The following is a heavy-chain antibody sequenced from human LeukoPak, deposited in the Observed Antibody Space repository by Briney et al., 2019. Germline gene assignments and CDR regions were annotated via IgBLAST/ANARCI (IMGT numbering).Heavy chain of an antibody. V-gene: IGHV4-34*01. CDR3: ARVRMVRGVITYYYYGMDV. Sequence: SSETLSLTCAVYGGSFSGYYWSWIRQPPGKGLEWIGEINHIGSTNYNPSLKSRVTISVDTSKNQFSLKLSSVTAADTAVYYCARVRMVRGVITYYYYGMDVWGQGTTVTVSS. D-gene: IGHD3-10*01. CDR2: INHIGST. J-gene: IGHJ6*02. CDR1: GGSFSGYY.